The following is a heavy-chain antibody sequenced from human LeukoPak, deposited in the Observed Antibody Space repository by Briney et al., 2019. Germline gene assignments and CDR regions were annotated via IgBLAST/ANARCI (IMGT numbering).Heavy chain of an antibody. V-gene: IGHV4-4*02. CDR3: ASVEYSSSLDYFDY. CDR1: GGSISSSNW. Sequence: PSGTLSLTCAVSGGSISSSNWWSWVRQPPGKGLEWIGEIYHSGSTNYNPSLKSRVTISVDKSKNQFSLKLSSVTAADTAVYYCASVEYSSSLDYFDYWGQGTLVTVSS. D-gene: IGHD6-6*01. J-gene: IGHJ4*02. CDR2: IYHSGST.